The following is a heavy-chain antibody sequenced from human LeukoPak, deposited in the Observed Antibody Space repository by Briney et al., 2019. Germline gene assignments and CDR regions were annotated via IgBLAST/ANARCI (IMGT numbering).Heavy chain of an antibody. D-gene: IGHD3-10*01. J-gene: IGHJ4*02. V-gene: IGHV1-2*04. CDR3: ARALGYYYGSGSPLGY. CDR2: IDPNGGGT. Sequence: ASVKVSCKASGYTFTGYYMHWVRQAPGQGLEWMGWIDPNGGGTNYAQKFQGWVTMTRDTSISTAYMELSRLRSDDTAVYYCARALGYYYGSGSPLGYWGQGTLVTVSP. CDR1: GYTFTGYY.